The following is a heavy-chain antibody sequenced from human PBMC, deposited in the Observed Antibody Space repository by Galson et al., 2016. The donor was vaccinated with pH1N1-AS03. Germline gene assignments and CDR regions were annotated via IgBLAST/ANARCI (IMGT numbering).Heavy chain of an antibody. CDR3: AKASNDDIWGSYRSVKY. D-gene: IGHD3-16*02. J-gene: IGHJ4*02. CDR2: INYYGTP. CDR1: GVSFRGHY. V-gene: IGHV4-34*01. Sequence: ETLSLTCAVSGVSFRGHYWNWIRQAPGKGLEWIGEINYYGTPSYNPSLRGRATLSLDTSKNHFSLDLTSVTAADTAVYYCAKASNDDIWGSYRSVKYWGQESRVIVSS.